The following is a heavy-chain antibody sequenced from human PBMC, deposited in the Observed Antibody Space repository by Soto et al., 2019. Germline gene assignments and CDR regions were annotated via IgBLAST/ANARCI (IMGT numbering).Heavy chain of an antibody. CDR3: ARDRDYGGNSGSGMGYYYYGMDV. CDR1: GGSISSYY. CDR2: IYYSGST. J-gene: IGHJ6*02. V-gene: IGHV4-59*01. Sequence: SETLSLTCTVSGGSISSYYWSWIRQPPGKGLEWIGYIYYSGSTNYNPSLKSRVTISVDTSKNQFSLKLSSVTAADTAVYYCARDRDYGGNSGSGMGYYYYGMDVWGQGTTVTGSS. D-gene: IGHD4-17*01.